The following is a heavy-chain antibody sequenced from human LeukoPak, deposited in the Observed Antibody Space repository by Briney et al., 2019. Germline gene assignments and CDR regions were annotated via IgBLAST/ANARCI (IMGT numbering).Heavy chain of an antibody. Sequence: GGSLRLSCAASGFTFDDYAMHWVRHAPGKGLEWVSGISWNSGSIGYADSVKGRFTISRDNAKNSLYLQMNSLRAEDTALYYCAKVLTYYDFWSGSFDYWGQGTLVTVSS. V-gene: IGHV3-9*01. CDR2: ISWNSGSI. CDR1: GFTFDDYA. J-gene: IGHJ4*02. D-gene: IGHD3-3*01. CDR3: AKVLTYYDFWSGSFDY.